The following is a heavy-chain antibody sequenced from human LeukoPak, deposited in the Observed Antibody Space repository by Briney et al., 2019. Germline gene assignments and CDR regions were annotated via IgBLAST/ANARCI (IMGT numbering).Heavy chain of an antibody. CDR2: ISSSSSTI. D-gene: IGHD3-10*01. CDR3: AGDLVAEGDYYGSGSYCDY. V-gene: IGHV3-48*01. CDR1: GFTFSSYS. J-gene: IGHJ4*02. Sequence: GGSLRLSCAASGFTFSSYSMNWVRQAPGKGLEWVSYISSSSSTIYYADSVKGRFTISRDNAKNSLYLQMNSLRAEDTAVYYCAGDLVAEGDYYGSGSYCDYWGQGTLVTVSS.